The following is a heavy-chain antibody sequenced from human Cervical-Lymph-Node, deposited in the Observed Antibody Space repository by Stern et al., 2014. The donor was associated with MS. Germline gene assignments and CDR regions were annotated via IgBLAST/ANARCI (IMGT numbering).Heavy chain of an antibody. CDR2: ISSGGSYT. CDR3: ARGRGGNYRYYFDY. V-gene: IGHV3-21*01. J-gene: IGHJ4*02. D-gene: IGHD4-23*01. Sequence: VQLVESGGGLVKPGGSLRLSCAASGFTFSSYSMNWVRQAPGKGLEWVASISSGGSYTYHADSIKGRVTISRDNAKNSMYLQITSLRAEDTAVYYCARGRGGNYRYYFDYWGQGTLVTVSS. CDR1: GFTFSSYS.